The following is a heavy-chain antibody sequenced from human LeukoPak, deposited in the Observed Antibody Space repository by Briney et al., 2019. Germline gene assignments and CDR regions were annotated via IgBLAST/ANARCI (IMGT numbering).Heavy chain of an antibody. J-gene: IGHJ4*02. CDR1: GYTFTSYD. Sequence: ASVKVSCKASGYTFTSYDINWVRQATGQGLEWMGWMNPNSGNTGYTQKFQGRVTMTRNTSISTAYMELSSLRSEDTAVYYCARGYYYDSSGYYAAWGQGTLVTVSS. CDR2: MNPNSGNT. D-gene: IGHD3-22*01. V-gene: IGHV1-8*01. CDR3: ARGYYYDSSGYYAA.